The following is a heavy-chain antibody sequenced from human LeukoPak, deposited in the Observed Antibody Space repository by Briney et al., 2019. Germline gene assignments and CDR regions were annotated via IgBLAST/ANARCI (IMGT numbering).Heavy chain of an antibody. CDR3: SREFHP. CDR2: IKHDGREE. Sequence: GGSLRLSCEGSGFSFATYWMAWFRQDPGDGLEWVASIKHDGREEHYVDSIKGRFTISRDNGKNSVDLQMKNLIVEDTAMYYCSREFHPWGQGTLVIVSS. CDR1: GFSFATYW. J-gene: IGHJ5*02. V-gene: IGHV3-7*04.